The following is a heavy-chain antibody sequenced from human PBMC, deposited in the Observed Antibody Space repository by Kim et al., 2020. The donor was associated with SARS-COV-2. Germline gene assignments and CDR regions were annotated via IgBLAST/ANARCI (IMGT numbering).Heavy chain of an antibody. D-gene: IGHD5-12*01. CDR2: ISSSSSYI. Sequence: GGSLRLSCAASGFTFSSYTMNWVRQAPGKGLEWVSSISSSSSYIYYADSVKGRFTISRDNAKNSLYLQMNSLRAEDTAVYYCARAPHIVALDYWGQGTLVTVSS. CDR1: GFTFSSYT. CDR3: ARAPHIVALDY. V-gene: IGHV3-21*04. J-gene: IGHJ4*02.